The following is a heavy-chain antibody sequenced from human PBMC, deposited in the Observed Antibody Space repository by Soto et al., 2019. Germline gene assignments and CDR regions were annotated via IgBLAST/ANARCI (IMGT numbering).Heavy chain of an antibody. Sequence: QVQLQQWGAGLLKPSETLSLTCAVYGGSFSGYYWNWIRQPPGKGLEWIGEVDHSGSTNYTPSLKSRVTISLDTSKNQFSLNLSSVTAADTAVYYCARAPRAAAPFDPWGQGTLVTVSS. J-gene: IGHJ5*02. V-gene: IGHV4-34*01. D-gene: IGHD6-13*01. CDR3: ARAPRAAAPFDP. CDR2: VDHSGST. CDR1: GGSFSGYY.